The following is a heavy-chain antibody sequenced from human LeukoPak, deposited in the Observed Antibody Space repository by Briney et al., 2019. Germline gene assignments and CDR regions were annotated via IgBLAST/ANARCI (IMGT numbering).Heavy chain of an antibody. CDR1: GFTFSSYS. D-gene: IGHD6-13*01. J-gene: IGHJ4*02. Sequence: GSLRLSCAASGFTFSSYSMNWVRQAPGKGLEWVSYISSSSSTIYYADSVKGRFTISRDNSKNTLYLQMNSLRAEDTAVYYCAKGIRSSSWYCFDYWGQGTLVSVSS. CDR2: ISSSSSTI. V-gene: IGHV3-48*01. CDR3: AKGIRSSSWYCFDY.